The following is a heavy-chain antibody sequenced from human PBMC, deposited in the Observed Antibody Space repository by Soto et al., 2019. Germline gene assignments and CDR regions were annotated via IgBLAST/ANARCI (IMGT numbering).Heavy chain of an antibody. Sequence: EVQLVESGGGLVQPGGSLRLSCAASGFTFSSYSMNWVRQAPGKGLEWVSYISSSSSTIYYADSVKGRFTISRDNAKNSLYLQMNSLRAEDTAVYYCAGARVITFGGVINDAFDIWGQGTMVTVSS. V-gene: IGHV3-48*01. CDR2: ISSSSSTI. CDR1: GFTFSSYS. J-gene: IGHJ3*02. D-gene: IGHD3-16*02. CDR3: AGARVITFGGVINDAFDI.